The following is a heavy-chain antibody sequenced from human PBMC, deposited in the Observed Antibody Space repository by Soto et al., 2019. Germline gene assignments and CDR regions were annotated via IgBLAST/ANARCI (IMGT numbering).Heavy chain of an antibody. CDR1: GFTFSSYG. V-gene: IGHV3-33*01. CDR3: ARGWYYYDSSGYYSDTYFDY. J-gene: IGHJ4*02. D-gene: IGHD3-22*01. CDR2: IWYDGSNK. Sequence: QVQLVESGGGVVQPGRSLRLSCAASGFTFSSYGMHWVRQAPGKGLEWVAVIWYDGSNKYYADSVKGRFTISRDNSKNPLYLQMNSLRAEDTAVYYCARGWYYYDSSGYYSDTYFDYWGQGTLVTVSS.